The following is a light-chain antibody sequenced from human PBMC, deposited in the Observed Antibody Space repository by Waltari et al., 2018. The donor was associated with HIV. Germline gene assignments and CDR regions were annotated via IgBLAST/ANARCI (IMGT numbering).Light chain of an antibody. J-gene: IGLJ2*01. Sequence: QSALTQPPSASGSPGQSVTISCTGTSSDVGGYNYVSWYQQPPGKAPKRMIYAVSKRPSGVPDLFAGSNSGNTASLTVSGLQADDEADYYGSSYAGSNDSVVFGGGTKLTVL. CDR2: AVS. CDR3: SSYAGSNDSVV. V-gene: IGLV2-8*01. CDR1: SSDVGGYNY.